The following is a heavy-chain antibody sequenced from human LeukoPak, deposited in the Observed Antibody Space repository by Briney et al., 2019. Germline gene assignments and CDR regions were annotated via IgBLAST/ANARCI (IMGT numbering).Heavy chain of an antibody. CDR1: GGTFISYA. J-gene: IGHJ5*02. CDR3: ARDLGYSYGSRWFDP. D-gene: IGHD5-18*01. V-gene: IGHV1-69*05. Sequence: ASVKVSCKASGGTFISYAISWVRQAPGQGLEWMGGIIPIFGTANYAQKFQGRVTITTDESTSTAYMELSSLRSEDTAVYYCARDLGYSYGSRWFDPWGQGTLVTVSS. CDR2: IIPIFGTA.